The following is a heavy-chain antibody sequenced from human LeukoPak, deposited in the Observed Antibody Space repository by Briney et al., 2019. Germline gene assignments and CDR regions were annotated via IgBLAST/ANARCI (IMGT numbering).Heavy chain of an antibody. J-gene: IGHJ6*02. CDR1: GYTFTSYG. CDR2: ISAYNGNT. V-gene: IGHV1-18*01. Sequence: ASVKVSCKASGYTFTSYGISWVRQAPGQGLEWMGWISAYNGNTNYAQKLQGRVTMTTDTSTSTAYMELRSLRSDDTAVYYCAREVFLGSGLSYYYGMDVWGQGTTVTVSS. D-gene: IGHD3-10*02. CDR3: AREVFLGSGLSYYYGMDV.